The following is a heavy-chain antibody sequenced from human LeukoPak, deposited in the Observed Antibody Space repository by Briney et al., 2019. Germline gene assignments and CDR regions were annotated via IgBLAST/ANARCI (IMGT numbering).Heavy chain of an antibody. CDR3: ARGQDDRSGTFDY. CDR1: GDSVSSGNYY. Sequence: GTLSLTCTVSGDSVSSGNYYLSWIRQPPGKGLDWITYMSPSGTTKYNPSLKSRVTTSVDTSRTQFSLRLSSVTAADTAVYYCARGQDDRSGTFDYWGQGILVTVSS. D-gene: IGHD3-22*01. CDR2: MSPSGTT. J-gene: IGHJ4*02. V-gene: IGHV4-61*01.